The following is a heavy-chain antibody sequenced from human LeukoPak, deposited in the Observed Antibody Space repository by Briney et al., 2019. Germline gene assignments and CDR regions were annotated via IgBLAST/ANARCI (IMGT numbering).Heavy chain of an antibody. CDR1: GFTFSGYA. CDR3: ARVGVVPAAIPDGFDI. J-gene: IGHJ3*02. CDR2: IYSGGST. Sequence: GGSLRLSCAASGFTFSGYAMHWVRQAPGKGLEWVSVIYSGGSTYYADSVKGRFTISRDNSKNTLYLQMNSLTAEDTAVYYCARVGVVPAAIPDGFDIWGQGTMVAVSS. D-gene: IGHD2-2*01. V-gene: IGHV3-53*01.